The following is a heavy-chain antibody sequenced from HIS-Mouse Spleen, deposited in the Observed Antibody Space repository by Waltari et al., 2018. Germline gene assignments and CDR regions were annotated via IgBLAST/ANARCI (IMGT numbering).Heavy chain of an antibody. V-gene: IGHV3-7*01. Sequence: EVQLVESGGGLVQPGGARRLSCAAAGFTFGSHRMRSVRQAPGKGLEWVANIKQDGREKYYVDSVKGRFTISRDNAKNSLYLQMNSLRAEDTAVYYCARDGNWGPFGYWGQGTLVTVSS. CDR1: GFTFGSHR. CDR2: IKQDGREK. D-gene: IGHD7-27*01. CDR3: ARDGNWGPFGY. J-gene: IGHJ4*02.